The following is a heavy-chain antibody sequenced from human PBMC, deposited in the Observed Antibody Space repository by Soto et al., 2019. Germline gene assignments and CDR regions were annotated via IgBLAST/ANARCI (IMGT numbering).Heavy chain of an antibody. D-gene: IGHD5-18*01. CDR2: IWYDGSNK. Sequence: GGSLRLSCAASGVTFTSYAMTWVRQVPGEGLQWVAVIWYDGSNKYYADSVKGRFTISRDNSKNTLYLQMNSLRAEDTAVYYCARLYSYGFDYWGQGTLVTVSS. V-gene: IGHV3-33*08. CDR1: GVTFTSYA. J-gene: IGHJ4*02. CDR3: ARLYSYGFDY.